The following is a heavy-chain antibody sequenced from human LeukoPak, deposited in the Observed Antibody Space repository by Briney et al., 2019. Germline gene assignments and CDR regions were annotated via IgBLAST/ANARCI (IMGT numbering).Heavy chain of an antibody. V-gene: IGHV1-18*04. CDR1: GYTFTDYH. CDR3: ARSPSSGWPSWFDP. CDR2: ISAYNGNT. J-gene: IGHJ5*02. Sequence: ASVKVSCKASGYTFTDYHMHWVRQAPGQGLEWMGWISAYNGNTNYAQKLQGRVTMTTDTSTSTAYMELRSLRSDDTAVYYCARSPSSGWPSWFDPWGQGTPVTVSS. D-gene: IGHD6-19*01.